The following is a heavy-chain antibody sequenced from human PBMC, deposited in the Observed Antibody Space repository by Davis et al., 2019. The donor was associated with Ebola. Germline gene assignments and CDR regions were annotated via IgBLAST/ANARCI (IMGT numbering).Heavy chain of an antibody. D-gene: IGHD3-9*01. CDR3: ARRYLRGWYFDL. Sequence: LRLSCTVSGDSISSGSYYWAWIRQPAGKGLEWIGHIYTRGSTNYNPSLKSRVTISIDTSKNQFSLTLTSVTAADTAVYYCARRYLRGWYFDLWGRGTLVTVSS. J-gene: IGHJ2*01. V-gene: IGHV4-61*09. CDR2: IYTRGST. CDR1: GDSISSGSYY.